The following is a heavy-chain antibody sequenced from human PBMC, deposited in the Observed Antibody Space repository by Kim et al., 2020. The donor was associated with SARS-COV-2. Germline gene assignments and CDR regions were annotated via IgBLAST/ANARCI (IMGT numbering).Heavy chain of an antibody. CDR2: IGTAGDT. D-gene: IGHD4-17*01. J-gene: IGHJ6*01. CDR1: RFTFSSYD. V-gene: IGHV3-13*01. CDR3: ARAGYGGNFDYYYGMDV. Sequence: GGSLRLSCTASRFTFSSYDMHWVRQATGKGLEWVSAIGTAGDTYFPGSVKGRFTISRENAKNSLYLQMNSLRAGDTAVYFCARAGYGGNFDYYYGMDVWG.